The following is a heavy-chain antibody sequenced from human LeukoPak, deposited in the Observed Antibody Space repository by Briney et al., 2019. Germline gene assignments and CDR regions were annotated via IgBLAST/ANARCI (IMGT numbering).Heavy chain of an antibody. CDR1: GFTVSGNY. D-gene: IGHD3-3*01. Sequence: GSLRLSCAVSGFTVSGNYMSWIRQPPGKGLEWIGEINHSGSTNYNPSLKSRVTISVDTPKNQFSLKLSSVTAADTAVYYCARFNADFWSGYYPDTFDYWGQGTLVTVSS. V-gene: IGHV4-34*01. CDR3: ARFNADFWSGYYPDTFDY. CDR2: INHSGST. J-gene: IGHJ4*02.